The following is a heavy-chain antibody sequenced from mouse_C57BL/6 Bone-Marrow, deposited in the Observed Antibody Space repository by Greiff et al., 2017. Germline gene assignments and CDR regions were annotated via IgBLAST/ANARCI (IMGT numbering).Heavy chain of an antibody. Sequence: VQLQQPGAELVKPGASVKLSCKASGYTFTSYWMHWVKQRPGQGLEWIGMIHPNSGSTNYNEKFKSKATLTVDKSSSTAYMQLSSLTSEDSAVYCCARSRLLRAWFAYWGQGTLVTVSA. J-gene: IGHJ3*01. CDR3: ARSRLLRAWFAY. CDR1: GYTFTSYW. CDR2: IHPNSGST. V-gene: IGHV1-64*01. D-gene: IGHD1-1*01.